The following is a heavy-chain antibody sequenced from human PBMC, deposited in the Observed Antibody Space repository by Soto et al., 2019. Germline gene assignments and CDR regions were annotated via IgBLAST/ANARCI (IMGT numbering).Heavy chain of an antibody. CDR3: ARGSLDYDYIWGSYRYTVAFDI. Sequence: TQSLTNTVSDGSISSGGYYWSCIRQHPGKGLEWIGYIYYSGSTYYNPSLKSRVTISVDTSKNQFSLKLSSVTAADTAVYYCARGSLDYDYIWGSYRYTVAFDIWGQGTMVTVSS. V-gene: IGHV4-31*03. D-gene: IGHD3-16*02. J-gene: IGHJ3*02. CDR1: DGSISSGGYY. CDR2: IYYSGST.